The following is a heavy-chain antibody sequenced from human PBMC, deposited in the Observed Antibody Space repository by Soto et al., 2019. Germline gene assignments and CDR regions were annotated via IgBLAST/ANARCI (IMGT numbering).Heavy chain of an antibody. Sequence: QVQLVQSGAEVKKPGASVKVSCKASGYTFTSYYMHWVRQAPGQGLVWMGIINHSGGSTGYAQTFQGRVTMTRDTSTSTVYRELSSLRSADTAVYYCAIVGDRSSVYKASGDYWGQGTLVTVSS. CDR3: AIVGDRSSVYKASGDY. CDR2: INHSGGST. J-gene: IGHJ4*02. CDR1: GYTFTSYY. D-gene: IGHD3-22*01. V-gene: IGHV1-46*01.